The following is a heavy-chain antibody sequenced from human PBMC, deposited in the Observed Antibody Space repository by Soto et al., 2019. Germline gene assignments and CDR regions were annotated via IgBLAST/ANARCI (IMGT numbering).Heavy chain of an antibody. V-gene: IGHV4-4*02. CDR2: IHHSGSF. J-gene: IGHJ5*02. CDR1: GGSITSNW. CDR3: VSTAWYRFDP. Sequence: QVQLQETGPGLVNPSGTLSLTCAVSGGSITSNWWSWVRQPPGKGLEWIGEIHHSGSFNYNPSLSSRVTISIDKSKNQFSLTLTSVTAADTAVHYCVSTAWYRFDPWGQGTLVTVSS. D-gene: IGHD6-13*01.